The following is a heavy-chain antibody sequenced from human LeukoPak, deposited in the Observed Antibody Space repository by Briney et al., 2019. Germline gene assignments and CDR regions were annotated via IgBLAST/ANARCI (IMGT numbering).Heavy chain of an antibody. Sequence: NLGESLKISCKGSGYSFTSYWIGWVRQMPGKGLEWMGIIYPGDSDTTYSPSFQGQVTISADKSISTAYLQWSSLKASDTAMYHCARLPYDFWSGDWFDPWGQGTLVTVSS. CDR2: IYPGDSDT. D-gene: IGHD3-3*01. V-gene: IGHV5-51*01. CDR1: GYSFTSYW. CDR3: ARLPYDFWSGDWFDP. J-gene: IGHJ5*02.